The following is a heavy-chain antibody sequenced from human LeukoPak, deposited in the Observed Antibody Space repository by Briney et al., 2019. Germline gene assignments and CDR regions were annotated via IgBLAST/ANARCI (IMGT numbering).Heavy chain of an antibody. CDR2: INHSGST. J-gene: IGHJ4*02. CDR1: GFTFDDYG. CDR3: ARGVHSSGRNGNFDY. Sequence: PGGSLRLSCAASGFTFDDYGMSWVRQPPGKGLEWIGEINHSGSTNYNPSLKSRVTISVDTSKNQFSLKLSSVTAADTAVYYCARGVHSSGRNGNFDYWGQGTLVTVSS. D-gene: IGHD3-22*01. V-gene: IGHV4-34*01.